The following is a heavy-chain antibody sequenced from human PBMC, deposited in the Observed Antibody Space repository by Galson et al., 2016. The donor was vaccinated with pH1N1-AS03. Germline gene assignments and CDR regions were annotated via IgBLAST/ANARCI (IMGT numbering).Heavy chain of an antibody. CDR1: GVSVTSSGVG. D-gene: IGHD6-13*01. CDR2: VYWDETR. Sequence: PALVKPTQTLTLTCSVSGVSVTSSGVGVGWFRQPPGKALEWLALVYWDETRRYSPSLKNRLTITKDSSKNQVVLTVTSVDPMDIPTYFCAPPNSRGNAFESWGPGRMVAVSS. V-gene: IGHV2-5*02. CDR3: APPNSRGNAFES. J-gene: IGHJ3*02.